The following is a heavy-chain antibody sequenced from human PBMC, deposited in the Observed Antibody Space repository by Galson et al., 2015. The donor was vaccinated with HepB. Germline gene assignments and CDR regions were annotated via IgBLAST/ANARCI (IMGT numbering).Heavy chain of an antibody. J-gene: IGHJ4*02. Sequence: SVKVSCKASGYTFTSYGISWVRQAPGQGLEWMGWISAYNGNTNYAQKLQGRVTMTTDTSTSTAYMELRSLRSDDTAVYYCARDFGCSSTSCSDDYWGQGTLVTVSS. CDR1: GYTFTSYG. CDR3: ARDFGCSSTSCSDDY. V-gene: IGHV1-18*04. CDR2: ISAYNGNT. D-gene: IGHD2-2*01.